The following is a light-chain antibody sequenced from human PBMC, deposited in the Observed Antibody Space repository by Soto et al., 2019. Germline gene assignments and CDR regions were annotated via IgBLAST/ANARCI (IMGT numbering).Light chain of an antibody. V-gene: IGKV3-20*01. Sequence: EIMLTQSPGTLSLSPGERATLSCRASQSVNNNYLAWYQQKPGQGPRLHIYGASSRSTGIPDRFSGSGSGTDFTLTISRLEPEDFAVYYCQQYSSSPPFTFGQGTKVEI. CDR1: QSVNNNY. J-gene: IGKJ1*01. CDR3: QQYSSSPPFT. CDR2: GAS.